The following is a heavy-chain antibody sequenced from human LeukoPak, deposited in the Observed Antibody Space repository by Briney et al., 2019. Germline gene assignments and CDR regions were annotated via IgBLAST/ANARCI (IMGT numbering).Heavy chain of an antibody. CDR3: ARFSQYYDSPTHYLDY. CDR1: GGSINNYY. D-gene: IGHD3-16*01. CDR2: IYYTGST. V-gene: IGHV4-59*08. Sequence: SETLSLTCTVSGGSINNYYWSWVRQPPGAGLEWLAYIYYTGSTNYNPSLKTRLTISVDTSKNQFSLRLNSVTAADTAVYYCARFSQYYDSPTHYLDYWGQGILVTFSS. J-gene: IGHJ4*02.